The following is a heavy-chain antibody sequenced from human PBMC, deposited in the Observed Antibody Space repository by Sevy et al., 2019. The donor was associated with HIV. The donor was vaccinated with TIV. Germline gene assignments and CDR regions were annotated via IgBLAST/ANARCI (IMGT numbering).Heavy chain of an antibody. CDR2: INTDGSTT. CDR1: GFTFSRYW. D-gene: IGHD3-22*01. Sequence: GGSLRLSCAASGFTFSRYWMHWVRQVPGKGLVWVSRINTDGSTTSYADSVKGRFTISRDNAKNTLYLQMHSLRVDDTAVYYCTREGESRWEVGSSGYYPIGYWGQGTLVTVSS. CDR3: TREGESRWEVGSSGYYPIGY. V-gene: IGHV3-74*01. J-gene: IGHJ4*02.